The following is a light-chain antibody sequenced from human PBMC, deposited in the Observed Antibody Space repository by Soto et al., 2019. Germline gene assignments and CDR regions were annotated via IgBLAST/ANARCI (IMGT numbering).Light chain of an antibody. CDR2: AAS. J-gene: IGKJ3*01. CDR3: QKSYDTPFT. V-gene: IGKV1-39*01. CDR1: QSISNY. Sequence: DIQMTQSPSSLSPSVGDRVTITCRASQSISNYLNWYKQKPGKPPKLLIYAASSLRSGVPSMFSGSGTRRDFTLTISSRQPEDFATYYCQKSYDTPFTVGPGTKVDIK.